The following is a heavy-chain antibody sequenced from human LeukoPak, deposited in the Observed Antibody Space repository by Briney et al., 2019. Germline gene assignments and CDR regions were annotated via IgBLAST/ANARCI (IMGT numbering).Heavy chain of an antibody. CDR1: GFTFSSYE. CDR3: ARDCSGGSCYVGYYYYMDV. CDR2: ISSSGSTI. J-gene: IGHJ6*03. Sequence: GGSLRLSCAASGFTFSSYEMNWVRQAPGKGLEWVSYISSSGSTICYADSVKGRFTISRDNAKNSLYLQMNSLRAEDTAVYYCARDCSGGSCYVGYYYYMDVWGKGTTVTVSS. V-gene: IGHV3-48*03. D-gene: IGHD2-15*01.